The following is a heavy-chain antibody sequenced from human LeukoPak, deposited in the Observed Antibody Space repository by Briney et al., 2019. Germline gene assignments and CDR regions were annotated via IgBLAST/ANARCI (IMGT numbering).Heavy chain of an antibody. Sequence: GGSLRLSCVASGFPFSTYAMHWVRQAPGKGLEYVSGIGSNGSNTNYADSVEGRFTISRDNSKNTLYLQMNSLRVDDTAVYYCAREQVVVGRGYYGMDVWGQGTMVTVSS. CDR1: GFPFSTYA. D-gene: IGHD2-2*01. CDR3: AREQVVVGRGYYGMDV. CDR2: IGSNGSNT. J-gene: IGHJ6*02. V-gene: IGHV3-64*02.